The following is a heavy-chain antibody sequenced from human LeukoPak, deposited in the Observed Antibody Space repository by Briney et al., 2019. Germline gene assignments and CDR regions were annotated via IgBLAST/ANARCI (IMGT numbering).Heavy chain of an antibody. D-gene: IGHD6-13*01. V-gene: IGHV4-34*01. Sequence: MTSETLSLTCAVYGGSFSGYYWSWIRQPPGKGLEWIGEINHSGSTNYNPSLKSRVTISVDTSKNQFSLKLSSVTAADTAVYYCARVMQQLPDYWGQGTLVTVSS. J-gene: IGHJ4*02. CDR1: GGSFSGYY. CDR2: INHSGST. CDR3: ARVMQQLPDY.